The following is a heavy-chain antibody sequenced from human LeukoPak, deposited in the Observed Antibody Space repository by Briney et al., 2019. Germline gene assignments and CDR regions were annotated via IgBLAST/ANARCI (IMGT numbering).Heavy chain of an antibody. CDR2: ISSSSKTI. Sequence: GGSLRLSCAASGFTFSSYSMNWVRQAPGKGLEWVSYISSSSKTIYYADSVKGRFTISRDNSKNTLYLQLNSLRAEDTAVYYCAKFTGYSSGWYDSWGQGTLVTVSS. V-gene: IGHV3-48*01. CDR3: AKFTGYSSGWYDS. D-gene: IGHD6-19*01. J-gene: IGHJ5*01. CDR1: GFTFSSYS.